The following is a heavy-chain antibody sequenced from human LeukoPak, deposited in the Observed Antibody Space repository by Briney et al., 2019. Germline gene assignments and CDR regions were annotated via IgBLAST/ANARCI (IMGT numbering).Heavy chain of an antibody. J-gene: IGHJ4*02. V-gene: IGHV1-18*01. CDR3: ARLSHPEYYDFWSGYFRY. CDR2: ISAYNGNT. CDR1: GYTFTSYG. D-gene: IGHD3-3*01. Sequence: GASVKVSCKASGYTFTSYGISWVRQAPGQGLEWMGWISAYNGNTNYAQKHQGRVTMTTDTSTSTAYMELRSLRSDDTAVYYCARLSHPEYYDFWSGYFRYWGQGTLVTVSS.